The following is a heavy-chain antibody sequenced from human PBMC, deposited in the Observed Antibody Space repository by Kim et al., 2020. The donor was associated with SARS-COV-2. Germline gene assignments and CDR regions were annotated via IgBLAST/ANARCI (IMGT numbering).Heavy chain of an antibody. D-gene: IGHD3-16*01. J-gene: IGHJ4*02. Sequence: YAQKFQGRATHTADESTSTAYMERSRLRSEDTAVYYCAREERICGSYYQYWGQGTLVTVSS. V-gene: IGHV1-69*01. CDR3: AREERICGSYYQY.